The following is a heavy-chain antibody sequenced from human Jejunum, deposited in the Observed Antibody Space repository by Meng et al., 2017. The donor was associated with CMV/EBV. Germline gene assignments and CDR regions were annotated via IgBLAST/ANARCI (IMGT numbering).Heavy chain of an antibody. J-gene: IGHJ4*02. D-gene: IGHD5-12*01. CDR1: GFSFSTSG. CDR2: IPYDGTNK. V-gene: IGHV3-30*02. CDR3: AKGRQPDSGWYFDY. Sequence: SGFSFSTSGMHWVRQAPGKGLEWVSFIPYDGTNKYYADSVKGRFTISRDNSKNTLYLQMNSLRAEDTAVFYCAKGRQPDSGWYFDYWGQGTLVTVSS.